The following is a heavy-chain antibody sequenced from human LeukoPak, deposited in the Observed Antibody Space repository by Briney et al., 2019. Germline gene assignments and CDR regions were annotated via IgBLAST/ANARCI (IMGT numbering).Heavy chain of an antibody. J-gene: IGHJ4*02. CDR3: VKGRRRGYAYGTLEY. CDR1: GFTFLYYA. D-gene: IGHD5-18*01. CDR2: ICMDGVNT. Sequence: GGCLRLSRAASGFTFLYYAMYWVRQGPARGVEWVSLICMDGVNTYYAYSLKGRFTISRDNNKNSLYLQMNGLRTDDTGLYYCVKGRRRGYAYGTLEYWGQGTLVTVSS. V-gene: IGHV3-43*01.